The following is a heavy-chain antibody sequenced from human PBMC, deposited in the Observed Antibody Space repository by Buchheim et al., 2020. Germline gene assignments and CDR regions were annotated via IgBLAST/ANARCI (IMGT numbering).Heavy chain of an antibody. J-gene: IGHJ4*02. CDR2: ISGSGGST. D-gene: IGHD2-2*01. CDR3: AKDRYCSSTSCYQALDY. CDR1: GFIFSSYA. Sequence: EVQLLESGGGLVQPGGSLRLSCAASGFIFSSYAMSWVRQAPGKGLEWVSNISGSGGSTSTAESVKGRLTLSRDNSKSKLYLQMNSLRADDTAVYYCAKDRYCSSTSCYQALDYWGQGTL. V-gene: IGHV3-23*01.